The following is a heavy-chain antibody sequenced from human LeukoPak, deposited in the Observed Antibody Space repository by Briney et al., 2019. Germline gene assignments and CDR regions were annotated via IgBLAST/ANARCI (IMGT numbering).Heavy chain of an antibody. V-gene: IGHV3-23*01. CDR3: AKVTLVFYGAINY. Sequence: GGSLRPSCAASGFTFSSYAMSWVRQAPGKGLEWVSAISGSGGSTYYADSVKGRFTISRDNSKNTLYLQMNSLRAEDTAVYYCAKVTLVFYGAINYWGQGTLVTVSS. D-gene: IGHD4-17*01. CDR1: GFTFSSYA. J-gene: IGHJ4*02. CDR2: ISGSGGST.